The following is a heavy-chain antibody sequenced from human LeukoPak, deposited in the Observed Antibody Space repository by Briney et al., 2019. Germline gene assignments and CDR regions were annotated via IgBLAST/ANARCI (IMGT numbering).Heavy chain of an antibody. D-gene: IGHD6-19*01. V-gene: IGHV3-30*02. J-gene: IGHJ4*02. CDR1: GFTFSSYG. CDR3: AKDGRIAVAGPKPYYFDY. CDR2: IWYDGSNK. Sequence: AGGSLRLSCAASGFTFSSYGMHWVRQAPGKGLEWVAVIWYDGSNKYYADSVKGRFTISRDNSKNTLYLQMNSLRAEDTAVYYCAKDGRIAVAGPKPYYFDYWGQGTLVTVSS.